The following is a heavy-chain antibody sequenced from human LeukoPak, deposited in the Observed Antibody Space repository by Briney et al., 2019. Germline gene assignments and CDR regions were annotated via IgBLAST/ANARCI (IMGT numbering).Heavy chain of an antibody. D-gene: IGHD2/OR15-2a*01. CDR2: ISGSGGST. V-gene: IGHV3-23*01. Sequence: LAGGSLRLSCAASGFPFSSYAMSWVRQAPGQGLEWVSAISGSGGSTYYAESVKGRFTISRDNSKNTLYLQMNSLRAEDTAVYYCAKDPLVNSQEYFDYWGQGTLVTVSS. J-gene: IGHJ4*02. CDR3: AKDPLVNSQEYFDY. CDR1: GFPFSSYA.